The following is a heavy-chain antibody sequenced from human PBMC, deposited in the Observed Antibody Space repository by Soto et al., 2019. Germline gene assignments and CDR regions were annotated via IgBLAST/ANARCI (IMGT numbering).Heavy chain of an antibody. J-gene: IGHJ5*01. Sequence: EVPLLESGGGLVQPGGSLRLSCAASGFSFSTFEMSWVRQAPGGGLEWVSFISDDGSRTYYADAVKGRFTISRDNSKHTLYLQMNSLTAEDTAVYACVKGGWLDFWGQGTLVTVSS. CDR2: ISDDGSRT. CDR1: GFSFSTFE. D-gene: IGHD3-16*01. CDR3: VKGGWLDF. V-gene: IGHV3-23*01.